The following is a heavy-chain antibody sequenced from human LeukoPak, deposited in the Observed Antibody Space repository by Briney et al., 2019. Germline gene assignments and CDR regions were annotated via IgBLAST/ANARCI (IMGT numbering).Heavy chain of an antibody. CDR1: GGSFSGYY. CDR2: INHSGST. J-gene: IGHJ4*02. CDR3: ARVSAVAGTRLFDY. Sequence: SETLSLTCAVYGGSFSGYYWSWIRQPPGKGLEWIGEINHSGSTNYNPSLKSRVTISVDTSKNQFSLKLSSVTAADTAVYYCARVSAVAGTRLFDYWGQGILVTVSS. V-gene: IGHV4-34*01. D-gene: IGHD6-19*01.